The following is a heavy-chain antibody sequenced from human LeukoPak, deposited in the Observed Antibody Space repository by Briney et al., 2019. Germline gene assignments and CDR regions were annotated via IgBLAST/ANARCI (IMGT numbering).Heavy chain of an antibody. V-gene: IGHV1-2*02. CDR3: ARDFAVGASDAFDI. CDR2: INPNSGGT. Sequence: GASVKVSCKASGYTFTGYYMHWVRQAPGQGLEWMGWINPNSGGTNYAQKFQGRVTMTRDTYISTAYMELSRLRSDDTAVYDCARDFAVGASDAFDIWGQGTMVTVSS. D-gene: IGHD1-26*01. J-gene: IGHJ3*02. CDR1: GYTFTGYY.